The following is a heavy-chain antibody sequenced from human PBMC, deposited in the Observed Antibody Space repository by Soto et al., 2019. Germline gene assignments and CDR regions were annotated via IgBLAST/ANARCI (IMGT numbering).Heavy chain of an antibody. CDR3: TRIQYTHTTXY. D-gene: IGHD1-1*01. V-gene: IGHV2-5*01. CDR1: GFSLTTDGVG. CDR2: IYWNDDK. J-gene: IGHJ4*02. Sequence: SGPTLVNPTQTLTLTCSFSGFSLTTDGVGVGWVRQPPGQALEWLAIIYWNDDKHHSPSLKSRLTITKDTPKNQVVLTMTNMDPVDTAKNYCTRIQYTHTTXYWGQGTLVTVSS.